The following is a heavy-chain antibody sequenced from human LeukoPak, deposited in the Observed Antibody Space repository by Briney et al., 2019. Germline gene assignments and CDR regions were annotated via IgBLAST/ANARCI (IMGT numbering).Heavy chain of an antibody. CDR3: AKRGAEVGSTVAPGDY. Sequence: PGGSLRLSCAASGFTFSSYAMSWVRQAPGKGMDWVSPISGSGGSTYYADSVKGRFTFSRDNSRNTQYLQMNSLRPDDTAVYYCAKRGAEVGSTVAPGDYWGQGTLVTVSS. CDR1: GFTFSSYA. V-gene: IGHV3-23*01. D-gene: IGHD1-26*01. CDR2: ISGSGGST. J-gene: IGHJ4*02.